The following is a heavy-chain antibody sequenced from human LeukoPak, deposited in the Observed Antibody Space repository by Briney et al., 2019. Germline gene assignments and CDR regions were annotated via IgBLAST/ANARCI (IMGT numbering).Heavy chain of an antibody. D-gene: IGHD3-10*01. CDR2: ISYDGSNK. J-gene: IGHJ4*02. CDR1: GFTFSSYA. CDR3: ARGVRGVIWYFDY. V-gene: IGHV3-30-3*01. Sequence: GGSLRLSCAASGFTFSSYAMSWVRQAPGKGLEWVAVISYDGSNKYYADSVKGRFTISRDNSKNTLYLQMNSLRAEDTAVYYCARGVRGVIWYFDYWGQGTLVTVSS.